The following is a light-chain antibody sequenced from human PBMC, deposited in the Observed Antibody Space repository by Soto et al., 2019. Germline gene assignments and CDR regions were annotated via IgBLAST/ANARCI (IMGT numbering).Light chain of an antibody. CDR3: HQYGNSPLIT. Sequence: EIVLTQSPGTLSLSPGERATLSCRASQSVSSSYLAWHQHKPGQAPRLLIYGASSRATGIRDRSSCSGSGIAFTLTISTPDLKESALYYYHQYGNSPLITFGQGTRLEIK. J-gene: IGKJ5*01. V-gene: IGKV3-20*01. CDR2: GAS. CDR1: QSVSSSY.